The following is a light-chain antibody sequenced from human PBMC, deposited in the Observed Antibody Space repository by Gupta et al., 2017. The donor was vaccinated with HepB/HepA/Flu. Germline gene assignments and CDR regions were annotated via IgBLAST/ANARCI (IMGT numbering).Light chain of an antibody. V-gene: IGKV3-20*01. Sequence: EIVLTHLAGTQSLSPGERATLSCRASQSVSSSYLAWYQQKPGQAPRLLIYGASSRATGIPDRFSGSGSGTDFTLTISRLEPEDFAVYYCQQYGSSPSFGQGTKLEIK. CDR3: QQYGSSPS. CDR1: QSVSSSY. J-gene: IGKJ2*03. CDR2: GAS.